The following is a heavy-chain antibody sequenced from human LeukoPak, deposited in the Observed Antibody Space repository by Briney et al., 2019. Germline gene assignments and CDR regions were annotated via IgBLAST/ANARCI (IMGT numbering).Heavy chain of an antibody. V-gene: IGHV5-51*01. J-gene: IGHJ6*03. D-gene: IGHD6-13*01. CDR3: ARPRIAAAGNVYYMDV. CDR1: GYSFTSYW. Sequence: GESLKISCKGSGYSFTSYWIGWVRQMPGKSLEWMGIIYPGDFDTRYSPSFQGQVTISADKSISTAYLQWSSLKASDTAMYYCARPRIAAAGNVYYMDVWGKGTTVTVSS. CDR2: IYPGDFDT.